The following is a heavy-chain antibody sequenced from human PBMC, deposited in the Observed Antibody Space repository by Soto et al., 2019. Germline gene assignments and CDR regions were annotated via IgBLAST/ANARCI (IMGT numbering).Heavy chain of an antibody. CDR2: IYWDDDK. J-gene: IGHJ4*02. CDR1: GFSLSTSGVG. D-gene: IGHD3-22*01. CDR3: AHRLTLTPFDY. Sequence: QITLKESGPTLVKPTQTLTLTCTFSGFSLSTSGVGVGWIRQPPGKALEWLALIYWDDDKRYSPSLKSRLTITKDTSKNQVVLTITNMEPLDTATYYCAHRLTLTPFDYWGQGTLVTVSS. V-gene: IGHV2-5*02.